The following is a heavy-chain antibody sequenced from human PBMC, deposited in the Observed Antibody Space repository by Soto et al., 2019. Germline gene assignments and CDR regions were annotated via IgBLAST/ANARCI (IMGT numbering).Heavy chain of an antibody. J-gene: IGHJ4*02. V-gene: IGHV3-21*01. CDR2: ISSSSSYI. D-gene: IGHD5-18*01. Sequence: ESGGGLVKPGGSLRLSCAASGFTFSSYSMNWVRQAPGKGLEWVSSISSSSSYIYYADSVKGRFTISRDNAKNSLYRQMNSLRAEDTAVYYCEREAYSYGHGSLLGYWGQGTLVTVSS. CDR1: GFTFSSYS. CDR3: EREAYSYGHGSLLGY.